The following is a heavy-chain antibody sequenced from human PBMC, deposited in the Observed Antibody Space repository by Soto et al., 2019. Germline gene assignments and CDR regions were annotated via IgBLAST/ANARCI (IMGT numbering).Heavy chain of an antibody. D-gene: IGHD3-22*01. CDR2: IYYSGST. Sequence: PSETLSLTCTVSGGSISSGDYYWNWIRQPPGKGLEWIGYIYYSGSTYYNPSLKSRVTISVDTSKNQLSLKLSSVTAADTAVYYCARDSYDSSGSSGYSFDYWGQGTLVTVSS. CDR1: GGSISSGDYY. CDR3: ARDSYDSSGSSGYSFDY. J-gene: IGHJ4*02. V-gene: IGHV4-30-4*01.